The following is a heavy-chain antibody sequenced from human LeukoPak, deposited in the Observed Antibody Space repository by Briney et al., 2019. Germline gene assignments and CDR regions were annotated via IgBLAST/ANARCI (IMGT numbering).Heavy chain of an antibody. J-gene: IGHJ4*02. D-gene: IGHD3-9*01. CDR3: ARVLLRYFDY. CDR1: GFTFSSYA. Sequence: PGRSLRLSCAASGFTFSSYAMHWVRQAPGKGLEWVALISYDGSINDYADSVKGRFTISRDNAKNTLYLQMNSLRAEDTAVYYCARVLLRYFDYWGQGTLVTVSS. CDR2: ISYDGSIN. V-gene: IGHV3-30*04.